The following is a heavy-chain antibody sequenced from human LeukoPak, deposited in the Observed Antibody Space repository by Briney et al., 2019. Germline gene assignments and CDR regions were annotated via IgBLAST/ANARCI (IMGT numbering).Heavy chain of an antibody. CDR1: GITFSSYS. Sequence: PWGSLRLSCVASGITFSSYSMNWVRQAPGKGLEWVSYISSFSGTINYADSVKGRFTISRDNAKNSLYLQMNSLRAEDTAVYYCARDQGGLGYWGQGTLVTVSS. J-gene: IGHJ4*02. CDR3: ARDQGGLGY. V-gene: IGHV3-48*01. D-gene: IGHD3-16*01. CDR2: ISSFSGTI.